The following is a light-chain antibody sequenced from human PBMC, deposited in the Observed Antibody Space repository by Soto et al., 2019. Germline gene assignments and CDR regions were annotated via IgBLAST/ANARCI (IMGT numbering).Light chain of an antibody. CDR3: SSYAASNNFYFV. Sequence: QSALTQPPSASGSPGQSVTISCTGTSSDVGVYNYVSWYQQYPGRAPKLMIYEVTKRPSGVPDRFSGSKSGNTASLTVSGLQAEDEADYYCSSYAASNNFYFVFGGGTQLTVL. J-gene: IGLJ7*01. V-gene: IGLV2-8*01. CDR1: SSDVGVYNY. CDR2: EVT.